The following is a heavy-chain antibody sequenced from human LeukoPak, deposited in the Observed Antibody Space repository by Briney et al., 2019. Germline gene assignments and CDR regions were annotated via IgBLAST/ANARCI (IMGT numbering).Heavy chain of an antibody. V-gene: IGHV3-7*01. CDR1: GFTFRNYW. Sequence: GESLRLSCAASGFTFRNYWMGWVRQAPGKGLEWVASMKEDGGDKYYLDYVKGRFTISRDNAKNSLYLQMNSLRAEDTAVYYCARDTYRFYDYWGQGTLVTVSS. J-gene: IGHJ4*02. CDR2: MKEDGGDK. CDR3: ARDTYRFYDY.